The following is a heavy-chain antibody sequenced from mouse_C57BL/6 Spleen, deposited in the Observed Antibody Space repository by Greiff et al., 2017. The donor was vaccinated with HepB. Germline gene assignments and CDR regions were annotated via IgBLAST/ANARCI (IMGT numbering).Heavy chain of an antibody. CDR2: IHPNSGST. J-gene: IGHJ2*01. CDR3: ARVDGYGEKDFDY. V-gene: IGHV1-64*01. Sequence: QVQLQQPGAELVKPGASVKLSCKASGYTFTSYWMHWVKQRPGQGLEWIGMIHPNSGSTNYNEKFKSKATLTVDKSSSTAYMQLSSLTSEDSAVYYCARVDGYGEKDFDYWGQGTTLTVSS. CDR1: GYTFTSYW. D-gene: IGHD2-2*01.